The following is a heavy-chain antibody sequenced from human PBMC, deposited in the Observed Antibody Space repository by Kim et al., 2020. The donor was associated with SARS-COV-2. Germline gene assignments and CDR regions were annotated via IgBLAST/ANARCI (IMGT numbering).Heavy chain of an antibody. CDR1: GGSFSGYY. Sequence: SETLSLTCAVYGGSFSGYYWSWIRQPPGKGLEWIGEINHSGSTNYNPSLKSRVTISVDTSKNQFSLKLSSVTAADTAVYYCARGAKYYYDSSGYYNWFDPWGQGTLVTVSS. V-gene: IGHV4-34*01. CDR3: ARGAKYYYDSSGYYNWFDP. J-gene: IGHJ5*02. CDR2: INHSGST. D-gene: IGHD3-22*01.